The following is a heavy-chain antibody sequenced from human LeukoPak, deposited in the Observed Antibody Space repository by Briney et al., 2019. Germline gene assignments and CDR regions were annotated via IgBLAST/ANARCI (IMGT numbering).Heavy chain of an antibody. CDR2: IYYSGST. Sequence: SETLSLTCTVSGDSISSGGYYWSWIRQHPGKGLEWIGYIYYSGSTYYNPSLKSRVTISVDTSKNQFSLKLSSVTAADTAVHYCARSRAFNSGAFDPWGQGSLVTVSS. D-gene: IGHD1-26*01. CDR3: ARSRAFNSGAFDP. J-gene: IGHJ5*02. CDR1: GDSISSGGYY. V-gene: IGHV4-31*03.